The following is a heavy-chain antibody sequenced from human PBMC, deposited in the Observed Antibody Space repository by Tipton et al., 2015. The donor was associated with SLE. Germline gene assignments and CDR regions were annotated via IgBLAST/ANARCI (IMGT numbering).Heavy chain of an antibody. CDR3: ARGHLGPSGYRLWYYYYMDV. Sequence: TLSLTCAVYGASFSGYYWNWIRQPPGKGLEWIGEINLSGSTKNNSSLKSNPSLKSRVAILVDTSKNHFSLNLSSVTAADTAVYYCARGHLGPSGYRLWYYYYMDVWGKGTTVTVSS. V-gene: IGHV4-34*01. J-gene: IGHJ6*03. D-gene: IGHD3-10*01. CDR2: INLSGSTKNNSSL. CDR1: GASFSGYY.